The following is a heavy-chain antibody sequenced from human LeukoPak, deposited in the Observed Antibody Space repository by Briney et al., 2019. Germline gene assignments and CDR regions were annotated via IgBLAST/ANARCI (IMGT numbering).Heavy chain of an antibody. CDR2: IYSSGST. V-gene: IGHV4-4*07. CDR1: GGSISSYY. J-gene: IGHJ6*03. CDR3: ACEMATIMGVYYYYYMDV. Sequence: SETLSLTCTVSGGSISSYYWSWIRQPAGKGLEWIGRIYSSGSTTYNPSLKSRVTISVDTSKNQFSLKLSSVTAADTAVYYCACEMATIMGVYYYYYMDVWGKGTTVTVSS. D-gene: IGHD5-24*01.